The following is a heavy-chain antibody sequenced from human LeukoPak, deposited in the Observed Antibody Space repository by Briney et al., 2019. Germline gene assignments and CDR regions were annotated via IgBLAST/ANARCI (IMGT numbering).Heavy chain of an antibody. CDR3: ASAFDYGDYGNFDY. J-gene: IGHJ4*02. CDR1: GGSISSSSYY. Sequence: PSETLSLTCTVSGGSISSSSYYWGWIRQPPGKGLEWIVSIYYSGSTYYNPSLKSRVTISVDTSKNQFSLKLSSVTAADAAVYYCASAFDYGDYGNFDYWGQGTLVTVSS. D-gene: IGHD4-17*01. V-gene: IGHV4-39*01. CDR2: IYYSGST.